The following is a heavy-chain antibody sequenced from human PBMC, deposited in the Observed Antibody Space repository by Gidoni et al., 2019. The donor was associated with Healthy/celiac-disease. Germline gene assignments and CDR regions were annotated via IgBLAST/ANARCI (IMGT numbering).Heavy chain of an antibody. CDR2: IIPIFGTA. V-gene: IGHV1-69*06. CDR1: GGTFSSYA. J-gene: IGHJ6*03. CDR3: ARCFPSSGWYGFYYYYMDV. Sequence: VQLVQSGAEVKKPGSSVKVPCKASGGTFSSYAISWVRQAPGQGLEWMGGIIPIFGTANYAQKFQGRVTITADKSTSTAYMELSSLRSEDTAVYYCARCFPSSGWYGFYYYYMDVWGKGTTVTVSS. D-gene: IGHD6-19*01.